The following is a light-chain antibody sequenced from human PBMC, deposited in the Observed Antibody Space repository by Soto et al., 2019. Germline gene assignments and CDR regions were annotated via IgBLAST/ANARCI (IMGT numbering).Light chain of an antibody. CDR1: QGVTSN. J-gene: IGKJ1*01. CDR3: QQYNDWPLT. CDR2: GAF. Sequence: EIVMTQSPATLSVSPGERATLSCRASQGVTSNLAWYQQKPGQAPSLLIYGAFTRATGIPARFSGTGSGTEFTLTISSLQSEDFALYYCQQYNDWPLTLGQGTKVDIK. V-gene: IGKV3-15*01.